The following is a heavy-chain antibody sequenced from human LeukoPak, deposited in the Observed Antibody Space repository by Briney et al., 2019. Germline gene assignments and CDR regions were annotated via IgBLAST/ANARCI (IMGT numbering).Heavy chain of an antibody. D-gene: IGHD4-11*01. CDR3: AGHHYEDSNYIDNWFDP. CDR2: IYPGDSDT. Sequence: GESLKISCKGSGYSFTSYWIGWVRQMPGKGLEWMGIIYPGDSDTRYSPSFQGQVTISADKSISTAYLQWSSLKASDTAMYYCAGHHYEDSNYIDNWFDPWGQGTLVTVSS. V-gene: IGHV5-51*01. J-gene: IGHJ5*02. CDR1: GYSFTSYW.